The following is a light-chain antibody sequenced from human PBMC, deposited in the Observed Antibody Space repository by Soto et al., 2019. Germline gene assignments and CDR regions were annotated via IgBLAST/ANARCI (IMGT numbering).Light chain of an antibody. J-gene: IGLJ1*01. CDR1: SSNIGAGYD. CDR2: GNS. CDR3: QSYDSSLSGYV. V-gene: IGLV1-40*01. Sequence: QSVLTQPPSVSGAPGQRVTISRTGSSSNIGAGYDVHWYQQLPGTAPKLLIYGNSNRPSGVPDRFSGSKSGTSASLAITGLQAEDEADYYCQSYDSSLSGYVFGTGTKLNVL.